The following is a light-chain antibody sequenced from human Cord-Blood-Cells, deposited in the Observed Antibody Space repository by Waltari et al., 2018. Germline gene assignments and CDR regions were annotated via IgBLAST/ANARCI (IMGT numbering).Light chain of an antibody. V-gene: IGLV2-14*01. Sequence: QSALTQPASVSGSPGQSITISCTGTSSDVGGYNYVSWYQQHPGKAPKLMIYEVSNRPSGVSKRFSGSKSGNTASLTISGLQAEDEADYYCSSYTSSSTLEGYVFGTGTKVTVL. CDR3: SSYTSSSTLEGYV. J-gene: IGLJ1*01. CDR2: EVS. CDR1: SSDVGGYNY.